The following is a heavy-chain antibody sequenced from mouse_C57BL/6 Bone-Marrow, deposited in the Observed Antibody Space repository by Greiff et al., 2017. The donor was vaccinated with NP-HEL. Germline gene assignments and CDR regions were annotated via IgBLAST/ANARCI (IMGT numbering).Heavy chain of an antibody. V-gene: IGHV5-4*01. CDR3: ARDKGYGDAMDY. CDR2: ISDGGSYT. D-gene: IGHD1-1*01. Sequence: EVQLVESGGGLVKPGGSLKLSCAASGFTFSSYAMSWVRQTPEKRLEWVATISDGGSYTYYPDNVKGRFPISRDNAKNNLYLQMSHLKSEDTAMYYCARDKGYGDAMDYWGQGTSVTVSS. CDR1: GFTFSSYA. J-gene: IGHJ4*01.